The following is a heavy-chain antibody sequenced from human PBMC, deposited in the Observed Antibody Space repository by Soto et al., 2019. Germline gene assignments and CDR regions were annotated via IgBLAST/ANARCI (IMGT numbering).Heavy chain of an antibody. J-gene: IGHJ4*02. D-gene: IGHD6-19*01. Sequence: SETLSLTCTVSGGSISSYYWSWIRQPPGKGLEWIGYIYYSGSTNYNPSLKSRVTISVDTSKNQFSLKLSSVTAADTAVYYCARSIAVAENFDYWGQGTLVTVS. CDR3: ARSIAVAENFDY. CDR2: IYYSGST. V-gene: IGHV4-59*01. CDR1: GGSISSYY.